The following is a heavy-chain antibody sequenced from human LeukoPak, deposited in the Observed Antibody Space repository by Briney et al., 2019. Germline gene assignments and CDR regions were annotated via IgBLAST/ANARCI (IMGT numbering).Heavy chain of an antibody. CDR1: GFTFSSYA. CDR3: AKLHIVVVTATFWFDY. CDR2: ISYDGSNK. J-gene: IGHJ4*02. D-gene: IGHD2-21*02. Sequence: GGSLRLSCAASGFTFSSYAMHWVRQAPGKGLEWVAVISYDGSNKYYADSVKGRFTISRDNSKNTLYLQMNSLRAEDTAVYYCAKLHIVVVTATFWFDYWGQGTLVTVSS. V-gene: IGHV3-30*04.